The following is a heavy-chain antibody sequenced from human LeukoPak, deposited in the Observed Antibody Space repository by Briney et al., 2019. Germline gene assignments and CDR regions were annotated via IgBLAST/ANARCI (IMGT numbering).Heavy chain of an antibody. V-gene: IGHV4-59*01. D-gene: IGHD3-10*01. CDR1: GGPISSYY. J-gene: IGHJ3*02. CDR2: IYYSGST. CDR3: ARGRGVRGVIYYAFDI. Sequence: SETLSLTCTVSGGPISSYYWSWIRQPPGKGLEWIGYIYYSGSTNYNPSLKSRVTIPVDTSKNQFSLKLSSVTAADTAVYYCARGRGVRGVIYYAFDIWGQGTMVTVSS.